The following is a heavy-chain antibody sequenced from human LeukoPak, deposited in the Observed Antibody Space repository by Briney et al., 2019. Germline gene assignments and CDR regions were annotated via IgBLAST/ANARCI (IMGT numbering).Heavy chain of an antibody. V-gene: IGHV1-69*05. CDR1: GGTFSSYA. D-gene: IGHD5-18*01. Sequence: SAKVSCKASGGTFSSYAISWVRQAPGQGLEWMGRIIPIFGTANYAQKFQGRVTITTDESTSTAYMELSSLRSEDTAVYYCARESDVDTAMVWGYYFDYWGQGTLVTVSS. CDR2: IIPIFGTA. CDR3: ARESDVDTAMVWGYYFDY. J-gene: IGHJ4*02.